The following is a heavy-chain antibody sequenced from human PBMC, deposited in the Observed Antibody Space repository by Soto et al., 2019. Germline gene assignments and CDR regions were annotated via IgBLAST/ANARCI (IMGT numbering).Heavy chain of an antibody. V-gene: IGHV3-23*01. CDR1: GFTFSSYA. J-gene: IGHJ5*02. CDR3: AKVATTFGVALNWFDP. D-gene: IGHD3-3*01. CDR2: ISGSGGST. Sequence: GGSLRLSCAASGFTFSSYAMSWVRQAPGKGLEWVSAISGSGGSTYYADSVKGRFTISRDNSKNTLYLQMNSLRAEDTAVYYCAKVATTFGVALNWFDPWGQGTLVTVSS.